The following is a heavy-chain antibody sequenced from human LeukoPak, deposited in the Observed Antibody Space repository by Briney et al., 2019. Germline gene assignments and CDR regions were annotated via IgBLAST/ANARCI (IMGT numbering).Heavy chain of an antibody. CDR1: GFTFSSYD. Sequence: PAGSLRLSCAASGFTFSSYDMHWVRQAPGQGLEWVTVIWYDGSNKDYADSVKGRFTISRDNSKNTLYLQRKSLRAEDTALYSCAKDHRELLLTNRFDPWGQGTLV. CDR3: AKDHRELLLTNRFDP. D-gene: IGHD1-26*01. CDR2: IWYDGSNK. J-gene: IGHJ5*02. V-gene: IGHV3-33*06.